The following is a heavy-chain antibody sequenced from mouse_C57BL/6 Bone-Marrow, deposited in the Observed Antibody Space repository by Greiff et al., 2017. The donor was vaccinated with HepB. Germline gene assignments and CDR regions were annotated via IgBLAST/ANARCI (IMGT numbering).Heavy chain of an antibody. D-gene: IGHD1-1*01. J-gene: IGHJ1*03. CDR2: IDPSDSYT. V-gene: IGHV1-50*01. CDR1: GYTFTSYW. CDR3: ARKLLITTVGARYWYFDV. Sequence: QVQLQQPGAELVKPGASVKLSCKASGYTFTSYWMQWVKQRPGQGLEWIGEIDPSDSYTNYNQKFKGKATLTVDTSSSTAYMQLSSLTSEDSAVYYCARKLLITTVGARYWYFDVWGTGTTVTVAS.